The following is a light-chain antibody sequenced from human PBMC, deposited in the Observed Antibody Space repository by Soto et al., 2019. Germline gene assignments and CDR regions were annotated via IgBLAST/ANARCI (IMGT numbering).Light chain of an antibody. Sequence: EIVITQPPAALSVSPGERATISCETSQTVGISLAWYQHKPGQAPRLLITGASTRATGIPGSFSSSGSGTEFTLPIISLQSEDFAVYYCQQYNNCPPITFGQGTRVEIK. J-gene: IGKJ5*01. CDR1: QTVGIS. V-gene: IGKV3-15*01. CDR2: GAS. CDR3: QQYNNCPPIT.